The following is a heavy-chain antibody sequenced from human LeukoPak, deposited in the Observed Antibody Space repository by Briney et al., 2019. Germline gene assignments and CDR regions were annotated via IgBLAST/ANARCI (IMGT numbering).Heavy chain of an antibody. CDR3: ARTRTATDPQVFDY. D-gene: IGHD1-1*01. V-gene: IGHV1-2*02. CDR1: GYTFTGYY. J-gene: IGHJ4*02. CDR2: INPNSGGT. Sequence: ASVKVSCKASGYTFTGYYMHWVRQAPGQGLEWMGWINPNSGGTNYAQKFQGRVTMTRDTSISTAYMELSRLRSDDTAVYYCARTRTATDPQVFDYWGQGTLVTVSS.